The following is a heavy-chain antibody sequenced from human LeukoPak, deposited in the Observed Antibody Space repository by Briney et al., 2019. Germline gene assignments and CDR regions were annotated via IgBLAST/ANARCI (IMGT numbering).Heavy chain of an antibody. J-gene: IGHJ3*02. D-gene: IGHD6-13*01. V-gene: IGHV3-21*01. CDR1: GFTFSSYG. Sequence: GGSLRLSCAASGFTFSSYGMHWVRQAPGKGLEWVSSISSSSSYIYYADSVKGRFTISRDNAKNSLYLQMNSLRAEDTAVYYCARTRTAAGTRAFDIWGQGTMVTVSS. CDR3: ARTRTAAGTRAFDI. CDR2: ISSSSSYI.